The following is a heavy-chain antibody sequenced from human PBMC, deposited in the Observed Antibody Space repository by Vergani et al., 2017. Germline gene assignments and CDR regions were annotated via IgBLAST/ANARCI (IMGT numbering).Heavy chain of an antibody. D-gene: IGHD2-21*01. Sequence: EVQLLESGGGLVQPGGSLRLSCAASGFTFSSYWMSWVRQAPGKGLEWVANIKQDGSEKYYVDSVKGRFTISRDNAKNSLYLQMNSLRAEDTAVYYCARIAPYYYYGMDVWGQGTTVTVSS. V-gene: IGHV3-7*03. CDR2: IKQDGSEK. CDR1: GFTFSSYW. CDR3: ARIAPYYYYGMDV. J-gene: IGHJ6*02.